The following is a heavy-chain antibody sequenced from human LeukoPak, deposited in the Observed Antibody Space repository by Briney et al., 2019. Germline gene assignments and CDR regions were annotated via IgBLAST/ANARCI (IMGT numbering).Heavy chain of an antibody. CDR1: GGSIKSSSYY. CDR3: ARHLGQGSGSDAFDI. Sequence: SETLSLTCTVSGGSIKSSSYYWGWIHQPPGKGLEWIGSIFYTGTTYSNPSLKSRVTISVDTSKNQFSLKLSSVTAADTAVYYCARHLGQGSGSDAFDIWGQGTMVTVSS. CDR2: IFYTGTT. D-gene: IGHD6-19*01. J-gene: IGHJ3*02. V-gene: IGHV4-39*01.